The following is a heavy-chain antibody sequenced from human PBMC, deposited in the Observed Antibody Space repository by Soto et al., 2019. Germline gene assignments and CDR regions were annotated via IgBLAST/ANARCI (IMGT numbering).Heavy chain of an antibody. V-gene: IGHV3-23*01. CDR3: AREDYGDYGAFDI. Sequence: QPGGSLRLSCAAYGFTFSTYAMSWVRQAPGKGLEWVAGLYGSGRGISYADSVKGRFTISRDNSKNTLYLQMNSLRAEDTAVYYCAREDYGDYGAFDIWGQGTMVTVSS. J-gene: IGHJ3*02. D-gene: IGHD4-17*01. CDR2: LYGSGRGI. CDR1: GFTFSTYA.